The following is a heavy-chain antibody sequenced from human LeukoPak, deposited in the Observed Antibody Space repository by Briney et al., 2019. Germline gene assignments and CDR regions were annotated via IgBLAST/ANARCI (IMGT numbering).Heavy chain of an antibody. CDR2: ISTYNGNT. CDR1: GYSFTGYY. V-gene: IGHV1-18*04. CDR3: ARGPISARPGLDY. J-gene: IGHJ4*02. Sequence: ASVKVSCKVSGYSFTGYYMHWVRQAPGEGLEWVGWISTYNGNTNYAQKFQGRVTMTTDTSTSTAYMELRSLRSDDTAVYYCARGPISARPGLDYWGQGTLVTVSS. D-gene: IGHD6-6*01.